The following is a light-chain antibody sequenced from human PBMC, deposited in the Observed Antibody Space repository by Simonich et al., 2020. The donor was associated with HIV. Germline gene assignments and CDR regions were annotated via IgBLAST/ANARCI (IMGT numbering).Light chain of an antibody. V-gene: IGKV3-20*01. J-gene: IGKJ5*01. CDR3: QQFGNSPPSIT. CDR1: QSLSSNY. CDR2: GAS. Sequence: EIVLTQSPGTLSLSPGERATPSCRASQSLSSNYLAWYQQKPGLAPRLLIYGASSRITGIPDRVSGSGSGTDFTLTISRLEPEDFAVYYCQQFGNSPPSITFGQGTRLEIK.